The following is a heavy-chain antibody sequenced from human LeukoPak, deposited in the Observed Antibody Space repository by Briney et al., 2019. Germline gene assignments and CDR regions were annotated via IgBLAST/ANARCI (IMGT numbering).Heavy chain of an antibody. CDR3: ARGSYYDSSGYYYLDY. D-gene: IGHD3-22*01. CDR1: GFTFTTYW. CDR2: IQQDGSEK. J-gene: IGHJ4*02. V-gene: IGHV3-7*01. Sequence: PGESLRLSCAASGFTFTTYWMSWVRQGPGKGLEGVADIQQDGSEKYYVDSVKGRFTISRDNAKNSLYLQMNSLRAEDTAVYYCARGSYYDSSGYYYLDYWGQGTLVTVSS.